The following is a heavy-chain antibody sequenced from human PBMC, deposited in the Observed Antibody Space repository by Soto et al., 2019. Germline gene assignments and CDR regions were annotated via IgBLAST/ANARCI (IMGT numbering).Heavy chain of an antibody. CDR1: GGSLSSYY. J-gene: IGHJ4*02. V-gene: IGHV4-59*08. CDR2: TYYTGIT. D-gene: IGHD3-10*01. CDR3: ARRITALESFDF. Sequence: QVQLQESGPGLVKPSETLTLTCTVSGGSLSSYYWSWIRQPPGKVLEWVGFTYYTGITTYNPTLKSRVSTSVDTSTNQFSLKLTSVTPADTAVYYSARRITALESFDFWGQGTLVTVSS.